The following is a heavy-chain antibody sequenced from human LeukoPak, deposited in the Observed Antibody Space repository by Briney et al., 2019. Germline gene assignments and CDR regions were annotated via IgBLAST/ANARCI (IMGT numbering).Heavy chain of an antibody. D-gene: IGHD1-14*01. J-gene: IGHJ4*02. Sequence: HPGGSLRLSCAASGFTFSSYWMTWVRQAPGKGLEWVANIGEDGSEKYYVDSVKGRFTISRDNAKNSLYLQMNSLRAEDTAVYYCARGTYRTNQWDYWGQGTLVTVSS. V-gene: IGHV3-7*01. CDR3: ARGTYRTNQWDY. CDR2: IGEDGSEK. CDR1: GFTFSSYW.